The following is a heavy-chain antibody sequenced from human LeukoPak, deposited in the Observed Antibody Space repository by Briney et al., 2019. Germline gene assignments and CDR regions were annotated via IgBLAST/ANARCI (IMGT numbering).Heavy chain of an antibody. CDR1: GYTFSGYY. Sequence: ASVKVSCKASGYTFSGYYIHWVRQAPGQGLEWMGWMNPNNGGTSYAQKFEGRVTMTTDTSTSTAYMDLRSLRSDDTAVYYCARVKSTSWYNWFDPWGQGTLVIVSS. D-gene: IGHD2-2*01. V-gene: IGHV1-2*02. CDR3: ARVKSTSWYNWFDP. CDR2: MNPNNGGT. J-gene: IGHJ5*02.